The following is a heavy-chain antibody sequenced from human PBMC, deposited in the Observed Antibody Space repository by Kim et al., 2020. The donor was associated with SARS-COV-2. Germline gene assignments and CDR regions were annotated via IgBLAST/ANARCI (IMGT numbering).Heavy chain of an antibody. D-gene: IGHD3-10*01. CDR1: GFTFSPFA. CDR2: IRSDESKR. V-gene: IGHV3-33*01. J-gene: IGHJ3*01. CDR3: ARNYGSAAMIGDV. Sequence: GGSLRLSCTASGFTFSPFAMHWVRQAPGKGLEWVAVIRSDESKRYYAESVKDRFTHSRDNSKNTLYLQMNRPRAEDTAIYFCARNYGSAAMIGDVWGLGTVVTVPS.